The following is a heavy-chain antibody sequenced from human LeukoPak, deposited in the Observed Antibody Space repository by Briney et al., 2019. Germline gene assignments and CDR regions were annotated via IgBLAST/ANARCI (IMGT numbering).Heavy chain of an antibody. CDR1: GFTFSSYW. CDR3: ARDGDAPMTDFDY. V-gene: IGHV3-74*01. D-gene: IGHD2-21*02. J-gene: IGHJ4*02. CDR2: IKTDGSIT. Sequence: AGGSLRLSCAASGFTFSSYWMCWVRQDPGKGLAWVSCIKTDGSITAYAGSVKGRFTISRDNAKNTLYLQTNSLRADDTAVYYCARDGDAPMTDFDYWGQGTLVTVSS.